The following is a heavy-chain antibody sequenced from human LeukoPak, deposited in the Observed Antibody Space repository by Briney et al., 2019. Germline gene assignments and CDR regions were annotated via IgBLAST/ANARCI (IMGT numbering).Heavy chain of an antibody. D-gene: IGHD3-22*01. Sequence: GESLQISCKGSGSRFTSYWIGWARQMPGKGLEWMGIIYPGDSDTRYSPSFQGQVTISADKSISTAYLQWSSLKASDTAMYYCASRYYYDSSGYHFGDAFDIWGQGTMVTVSS. CDR1: GSRFTSYW. CDR2: IYPGDSDT. CDR3: ASRYYYDSSGYHFGDAFDI. J-gene: IGHJ3*02. V-gene: IGHV5-51*01.